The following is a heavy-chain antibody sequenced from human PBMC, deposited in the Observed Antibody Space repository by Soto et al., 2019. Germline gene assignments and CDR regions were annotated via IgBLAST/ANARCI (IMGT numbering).Heavy chain of an antibody. Sequence: ASVKVSCKASGYTFTSYGIHWVRQAPGQRLEWMGWINAANGDTKYSPKFQGRVTITRDTSASTAYMELSSLRSEDTAVYYCVRRHVSATGIDWFDPWGKGTLVTV. CDR1: GYTFTSYG. V-gene: IGHV1-3*01. J-gene: IGHJ5*02. CDR2: INAANGDT. D-gene: IGHD6-13*01. CDR3: VRRHVSATGIDWFDP.